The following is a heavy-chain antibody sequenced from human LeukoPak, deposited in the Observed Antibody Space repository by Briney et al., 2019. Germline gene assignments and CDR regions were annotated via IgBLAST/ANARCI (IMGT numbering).Heavy chain of an antibody. CDR1: GFTFRSYW. CDR3: AIGGLNRAYEMGGPNDY. V-gene: IGHV3-74*01. CDR2: INSDGSST. Sequence: PGGSLRLSCAASGFTFRSYWMHWVRQVPGKGLLWVSRINSDGSSTSYADSVKGRFTISRDNAKNSLYLQMNSLRDEDTALYYCAIGGLNRAYEMGGPNDYWGQGTLVTVSS. J-gene: IGHJ4*02. D-gene: IGHD5-12*01.